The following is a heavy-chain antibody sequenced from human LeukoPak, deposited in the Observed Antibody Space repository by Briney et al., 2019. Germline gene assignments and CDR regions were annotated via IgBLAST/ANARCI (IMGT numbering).Heavy chain of an antibody. D-gene: IGHD1-26*01. Sequence: ASVKVSCKAPGYTFTSYDINWVRQATGQGLEWMGWMNPNSGNTGYAQKFQGRVTMTRNTSISTAYMELSSLRSEDTAVYYCARAGSGSYSYYFDYWGQGTLVTVSS. CDR1: GYTFTSYD. CDR3: ARAGSGSYSYYFDY. V-gene: IGHV1-8*01. J-gene: IGHJ4*02. CDR2: MNPNSGNT.